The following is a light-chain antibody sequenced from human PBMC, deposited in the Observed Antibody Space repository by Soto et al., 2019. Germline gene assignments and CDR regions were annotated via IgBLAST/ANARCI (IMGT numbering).Light chain of an antibody. V-gene: IGKV3-20*01. CDR2: AAS. Sequence: EVVWTQSPATLSLSHGERATLSCRTSQSVNSNLAWYQQKLVQAPRLLIYAASSRATGSPDRFSGGGSGTDFTLTISRLEPEDFAVYYCQQYGYSPITFGQGTRL. CDR1: QSVNSN. J-gene: IGKJ5*01. CDR3: QQYGYSPIT.